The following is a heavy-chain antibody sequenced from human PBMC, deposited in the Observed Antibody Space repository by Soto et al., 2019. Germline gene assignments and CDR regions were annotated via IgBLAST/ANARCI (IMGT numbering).Heavy chain of an antibody. D-gene: IGHD1-26*01. CDR2: ISAYSGST. V-gene: IGHV1-18*04. Sequence: ASVKVSCKASGYTFTSYAISWVRQAPGQGFEWMGWISAYSGSTKYAQNLQGRVTMTTDTSTSTAYMELRSLRSDDTAVYHCAIDGRVGAPFFYGMDVWGQGTTVTVSS. CDR3: AIDGRVGAPFFYGMDV. J-gene: IGHJ6*02. CDR1: GYTFTSYA.